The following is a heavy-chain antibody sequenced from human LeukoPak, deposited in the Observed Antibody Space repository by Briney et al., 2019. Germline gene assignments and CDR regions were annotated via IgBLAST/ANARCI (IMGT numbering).Heavy chain of an antibody. CDR3: ARVGYCSSTSCYRYYGMDV. Sequence: ASVKVSYKASGYTFTSYYMHWVRQAPGQGLEWMGIINPSGGSTSYAQKFQGRVTMTRDTSTSTVYMELSSLRSEDTAVYYCARVGYCSSTSCYRYYGMDVWGQGTTVTVSS. D-gene: IGHD2-2*01. V-gene: IGHV1-46*01. CDR1: GYTFTSYY. J-gene: IGHJ6*02. CDR2: INPSGGST.